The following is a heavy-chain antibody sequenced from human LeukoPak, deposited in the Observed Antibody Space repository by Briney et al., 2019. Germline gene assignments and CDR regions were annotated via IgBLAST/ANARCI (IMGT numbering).Heavy chain of an antibody. Sequence: SQTLSLTCAISGDSVSSNSAAWNWIRQSPSRGLEWLGRTYYRSKWSNDFAVSVKSRITINPDTSKNRFSLQLNSVTPEDTAVYYCARSALGTFYFDYWGQGTLVTVSS. D-gene: IGHD2/OR15-2a*01. J-gene: IGHJ4*02. V-gene: IGHV6-1*01. CDR3: ARSALGTFYFDY. CDR1: GDSVSSNSAA. CDR2: TYYRSKWSN.